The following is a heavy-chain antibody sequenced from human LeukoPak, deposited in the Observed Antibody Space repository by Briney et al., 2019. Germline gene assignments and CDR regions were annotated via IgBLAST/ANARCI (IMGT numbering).Heavy chain of an antibody. CDR1: GYTFTGYY. Sequence: AASVKVSCKASGYTFTGYYMYWVRQAPGQGLEWMGWINPNSGGTNYAQKFQGRVTMTRDTSISTAYMELSRLTSDDSVVYYCARGGDDYNPDALDYWGQGTLVTVSS. J-gene: IGHJ4*02. D-gene: IGHD5-24*01. CDR3: ARGGDDYNPDALDY. V-gene: IGHV1-2*02. CDR2: INPNSGGT.